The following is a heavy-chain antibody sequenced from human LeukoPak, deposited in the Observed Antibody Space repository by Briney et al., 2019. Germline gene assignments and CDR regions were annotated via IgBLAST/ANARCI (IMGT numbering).Heavy chain of an antibody. V-gene: IGHV3-23*01. CDR3: AKYYDILTGYYGLDY. CDR1: GFTFSSYA. CDR2: ISGSGGST. D-gene: IGHD3-9*01. J-gene: IGHJ4*02. Sequence: GGSLRLSCAASGFTFSSYAMSWVRQAPGKGLEWVSAISGSGGSTYYADSVKGRFTISRDNSKNTLYLQMNSLRPEDTAVYYCAKYYDILTGYYGLDYWGQGTLVTVSS.